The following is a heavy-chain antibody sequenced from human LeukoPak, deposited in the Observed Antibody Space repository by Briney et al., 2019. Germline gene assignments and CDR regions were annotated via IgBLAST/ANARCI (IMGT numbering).Heavy chain of an antibody. J-gene: IGHJ3*02. V-gene: IGHV3-23*01. Sequence: PGGSLRLSCAASGFTFSSYAMSWVRQAPGKGLEWVSAISGSGGSTYYADSVKGRFTISRDNSKNTLYLQMNSLRAEDTAVYYCAKVTPMVRGVINAFDIWGQGTMVTVSS. D-gene: IGHD3-10*01. CDR3: AKVTPMVRGVINAFDI. CDR2: ISGSGGST. CDR1: GFTFSSYA.